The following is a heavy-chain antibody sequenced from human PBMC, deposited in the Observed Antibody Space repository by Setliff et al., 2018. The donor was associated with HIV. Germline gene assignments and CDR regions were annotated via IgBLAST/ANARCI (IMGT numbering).Heavy chain of an antibody. V-gene: IGHV4-4*02. CDR2: IYHGGST. D-gene: IGHD4-17*01. J-gene: IGHJ4*02. Sequence: PSETLSFTCAASGGSISSSNWWSWVRQPPGKGLEWIGEIYHGGSTNYNPSLKSRVTISVDKSKNQFSLKLASVTAADTAVYYCAKGAGFYGDYTFDYWGQGNLVTVSS. CDR3: AKGAGFYGDYTFDY. CDR1: GGSISSSNW.